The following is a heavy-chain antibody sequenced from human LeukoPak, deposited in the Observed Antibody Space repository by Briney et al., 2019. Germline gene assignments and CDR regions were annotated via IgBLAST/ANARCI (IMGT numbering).Heavy chain of an antibody. J-gene: IGHJ4*02. CDR1: GFTFSSFS. CDR3: ARDIPVAGKGYYFDY. D-gene: IGHD6-19*01. V-gene: IGHV3-21*01. CDR2: ISSSSRYI. Sequence: GGSLRLSCAASGFTFSSFSMNWVRQAPGKGLEWVSSISSSSRYIYYADSVKGRFTISRDNAKNSLFLQMNSLRAEDTAVYYCARDIPVAGKGYYFDYWGQGTLVTVSS.